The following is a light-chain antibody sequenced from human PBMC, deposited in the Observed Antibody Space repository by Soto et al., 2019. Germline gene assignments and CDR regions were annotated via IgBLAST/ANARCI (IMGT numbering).Light chain of an antibody. V-gene: IGLV2-11*01. Sequence: QLVLTQPPSASGSPGQSVTISCTGTSSDISGYNYVSWYQQHPGKAPKLMIYDVIKRPSGVPDRFSGSKSGNTASLTIYGLQAEDEADYYCCSYAGSYTHVFGTGTKVTVL. J-gene: IGLJ1*01. CDR1: SSDISGYNY. CDR3: CSYAGSYTHV. CDR2: DVI.